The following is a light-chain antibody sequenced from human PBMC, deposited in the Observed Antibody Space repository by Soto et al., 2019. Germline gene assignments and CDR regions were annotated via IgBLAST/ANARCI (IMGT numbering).Light chain of an antibody. Sequence: EFGLTQSPAALSLSPGERATLSCRASQTISTYLAWYQQKPGQTPRLLIYDASNRATGIPARFSGSGSGADFTLTISSLEPEDFGVYYWHQLSNCLFGHGTNVAIQ. CDR1: QTISTY. V-gene: IGKV3-11*01. CDR3: HQLSNCL. CDR2: DAS. J-gene: IGKJ3*01.